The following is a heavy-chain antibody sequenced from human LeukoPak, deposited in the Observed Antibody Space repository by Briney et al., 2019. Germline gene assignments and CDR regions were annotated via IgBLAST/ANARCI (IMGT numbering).Heavy chain of an antibody. J-gene: IGHJ4*02. D-gene: IGHD5-12*01. Sequence: GGSLRLSCAASGFTFSTYTLSWVRQAPGKGLEWVSGISGGGDVITCADSLKGRFTISRDNSRNTLYLRMNNLKVEDTALYYCVRGGYRHYFDYWGQGTLVTVSP. CDR3: VRGGYRHYFDY. CDR2: ISGGGDVI. CDR1: GFTFSTYT. V-gene: IGHV3-23*01.